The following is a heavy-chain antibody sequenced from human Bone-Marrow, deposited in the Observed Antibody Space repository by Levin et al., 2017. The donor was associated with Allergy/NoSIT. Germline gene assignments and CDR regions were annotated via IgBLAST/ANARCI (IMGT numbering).Heavy chain of an antibody. Sequence: GESLKISCKVSGYSLSEIFTHWVRQAHGKGLEWMGGFDPEDGKPKYAQKFQGRVTMTEETSTGTAYMELSSLRSEDSAVYFCVTDPGFHYGFDYWGQGTLVTVSS. CDR1: GYSLSEIF. D-gene: IGHD3-10*01. V-gene: IGHV1-24*01. J-gene: IGHJ4*02. CDR2: FDPEDGKP. CDR3: VTDPGFHYGFDY.